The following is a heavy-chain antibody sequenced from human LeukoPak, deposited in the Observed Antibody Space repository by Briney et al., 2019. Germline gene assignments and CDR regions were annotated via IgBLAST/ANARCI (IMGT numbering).Heavy chain of an antibody. CDR3: ATYVVGATRY. D-gene: IGHD1-26*01. J-gene: IGHJ4*02. V-gene: IGHV4-39*01. CDR1: GGSISSSSYY. CDR2: IYYSGST. Sequence: SETLSLTCTVSGGSISSSSYYWGWIRQPPGKGLEWIGSIYYSGSTYYNPSLKSRVTISVDTSKNQFSLKLSSVTAADAAVYYCATYVVGATRYWGQGLLVTVSS.